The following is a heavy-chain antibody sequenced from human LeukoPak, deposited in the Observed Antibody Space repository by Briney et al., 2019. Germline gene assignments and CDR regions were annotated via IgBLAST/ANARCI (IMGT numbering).Heavy chain of an antibody. D-gene: IGHD6-25*01. CDR3: ARGVAADFGYYMDV. J-gene: IGHJ6*03. Sequence: SETLSLTCTVSGGSISSGSYYWSWIRQPAGKGLEWIGYIYYSGSTNYNPSLKSRLTISVDTSKNQFSLRLSSVTAADTAVYYCARGVAADFGYYMDVWGKGTTVTVSS. CDR2: IYYSGST. V-gene: IGHV4-61*10. CDR1: GGSISSGSYY.